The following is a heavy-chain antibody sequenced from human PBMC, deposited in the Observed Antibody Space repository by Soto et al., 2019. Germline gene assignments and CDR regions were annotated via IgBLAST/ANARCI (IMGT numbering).Heavy chain of an antibody. V-gene: IGHV1-69*01. D-gene: IGHD6-13*01. CDR2: VIPVFGTA. CDR3: ARDRGVRAAAGTWYFDY. J-gene: IGHJ4*02. Sequence: QVQLVQSGAEGKKPGSSVKVYCKASGGTFSSYAISWVRQAPGQGLEWMGGVIPVFGTAHYAQKFQGRVTITADESTSTAYMELSRLRSEDTAVYYCARDRGVRAAAGTWYFDYWGQGTMVTVSS. CDR1: GGTFSSYA.